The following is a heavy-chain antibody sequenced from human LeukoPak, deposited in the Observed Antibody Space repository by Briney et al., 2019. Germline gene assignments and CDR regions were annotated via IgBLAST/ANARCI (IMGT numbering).Heavy chain of an antibody. D-gene: IGHD4-11*01. CDR3: ARDDSSLAPFAY. J-gene: IGHJ4*02. CDR2: IWYGGSKK. Sequence: GGSLRLSCAASGFTFSDYGFHWVRQAPGKGLEWVSVIWYGGSKKYYAESVKGRFTISRDIFKNTLYLQMNSLKVEDTAVYYCARDDSSLAPFAYWGQGTLVTVSS. CDR1: GFTFSDYG. V-gene: IGHV3-33*01.